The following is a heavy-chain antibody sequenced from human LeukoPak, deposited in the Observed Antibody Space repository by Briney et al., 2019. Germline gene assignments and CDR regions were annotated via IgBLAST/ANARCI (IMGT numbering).Heavy chain of an antibody. V-gene: IGHV3-66*01. CDR1: GFTFSSYA. J-gene: IGHJ6*02. Sequence: GGSLRLSCAASGFTFSSYAMSWVRQAPGKGLEWVSSIYADGSTYYADSVKGRFTISRDNSKNTLYLQMNSLRAEDTAVYYCARIYGDLLYYYYYGMDVWGQGTTVTVSS. D-gene: IGHD4-17*01. CDR3: ARIYGDLLYYYYYGMDV. CDR2: IYADGST.